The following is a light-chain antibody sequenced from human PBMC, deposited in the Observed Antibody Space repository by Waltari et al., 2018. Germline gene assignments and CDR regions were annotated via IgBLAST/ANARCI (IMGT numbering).Light chain of an antibody. V-gene: IGLV7-43*01. Sequence: QTVVTQEPSLTVSPGGTVTPTCASSAGAVTRRHHANWLQQRPGQPPSILIFSTNDKHPSTPARFSGSLLGGKAALTLSEVQSEDEADYYCLLFFDNSRVFGGGTKLTVL. CDR3: LLFFDNSRV. J-gene: IGLJ3*02. CDR1: AGAVTRRHH. CDR2: STN.